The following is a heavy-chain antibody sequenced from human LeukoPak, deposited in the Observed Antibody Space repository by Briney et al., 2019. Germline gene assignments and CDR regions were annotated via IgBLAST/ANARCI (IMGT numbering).Heavy chain of an antibody. CDR1: GFTFSSYS. CDR3: ARDRLGAFDFDY. V-gene: IGHV3-21*04. J-gene: IGHJ2*01. D-gene: IGHD3-9*01. CDR2: ISASSSYI. Sequence: GGSLRLSCAASGFTFSSYSMNWVRQAPGKGLEWVSSISASSSYIYYVDSMKGRFTISRDNAKNSLYLEMNSLSADDTAVYYCARDRLGAFDFDYWGRGTLVTVSS.